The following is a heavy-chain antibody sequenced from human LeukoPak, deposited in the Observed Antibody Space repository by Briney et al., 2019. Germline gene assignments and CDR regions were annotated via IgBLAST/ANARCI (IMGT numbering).Heavy chain of an antibody. V-gene: IGHV3-33*06. CDR2: IWADENNI. CDR3: AKVAKRYYYDYYDY. CDR1: GFTFRTYG. J-gene: IGHJ4*02. D-gene: IGHD3-22*01. Sequence: GRSLRLSCEASGFTFRTYGMHWVRQAPGKGLEWVAIIWADENNINYVDSVKGRFTISRDNSKNTLYLQMNSLRAEDTAVYYCAKVAKRYYYDYYDYWGQGTLVTVSS.